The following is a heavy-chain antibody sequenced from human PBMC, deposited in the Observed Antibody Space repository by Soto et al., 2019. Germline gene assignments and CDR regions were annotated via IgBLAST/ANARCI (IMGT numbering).Heavy chain of an antibody. V-gene: IGHV4-30-4*01. CDR2: IYYSGST. CDR3: ARGYYDILTGSRNWFDP. CDR1: GGSISSGDYY. J-gene: IGHJ5*02. Sequence: SETLSLTCTVSGGSISSGDYYWSWIRQPPGKGLEWIGYIYYSGSTYYNPSLKSRVTISVDTSKNQFSLKLSSVTAADTAVYYCARGYYDILTGSRNWFDPWGQGTLVTVSS. D-gene: IGHD3-9*01.